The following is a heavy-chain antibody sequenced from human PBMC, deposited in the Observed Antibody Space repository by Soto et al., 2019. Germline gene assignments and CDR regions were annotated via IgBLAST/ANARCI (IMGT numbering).Heavy chain of an antibody. CDR3: PHCGLGEGVRSLDCDT. J-gene: IGHJ5*02. Sequence: QITLKESGPTLVKPTQTLTLTCSVSGFSLNTDGAGVAWLRQTPGRALDWLAIIYCDEIKRYTPSLNHPLTIPPTSCPQQVLIATPDTSPVHTPTCPCPHCGLGEGVRSLDCDTWGPGALVTVSS. CDR1: GFSLNTDGAG. V-gene: IGHV2-5*02. CDR2: IYCDEIK. D-gene: IGHD3-10*01.